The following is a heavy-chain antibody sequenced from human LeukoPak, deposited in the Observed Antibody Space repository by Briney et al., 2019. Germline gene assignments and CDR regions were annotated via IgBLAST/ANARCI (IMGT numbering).Heavy chain of an antibody. CDR3: ARVAYSRAWYLFDN. V-gene: IGHV3-23*01. D-gene: IGHD3-16*01. CDR2: ISSTGST. CDR1: GFSFSRYT. Sequence: GGSLRLSCAASGFSFSRYTMSWVRQAPGKGLEWVSAISSTGSTFNADSVTGRFTISLDNSKNTLYLQMDSLRVEDTARYFCARVAYSRAWYLFDNWGPGALVTVSS. J-gene: IGHJ4*02.